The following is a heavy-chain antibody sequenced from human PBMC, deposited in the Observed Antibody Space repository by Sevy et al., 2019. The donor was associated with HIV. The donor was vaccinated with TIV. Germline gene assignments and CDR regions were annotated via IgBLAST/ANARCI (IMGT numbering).Heavy chain of an antibody. CDR2: IYAGDSDT. CDR3: ARHEASMDFWSGYYFDY. D-gene: IGHD3-3*01. CDR1: GYSFTSYW. Sequence: GESLKISCKGSGYSFTSYWIGWVRQMPGKGLEWMGIIYAGDSDTRYSPSFQGQVTISADKSISPAYLQWSSLKASDTAMYYCARHEASMDFWSGYYFDYWGQGTLVTVSS. V-gene: IGHV5-51*01. J-gene: IGHJ4*02.